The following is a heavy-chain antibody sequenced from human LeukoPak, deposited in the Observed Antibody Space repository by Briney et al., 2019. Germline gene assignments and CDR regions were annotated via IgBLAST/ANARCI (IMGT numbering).Heavy chain of an antibody. D-gene: IGHD2-15*01. CDR1: RFSLSSSGLG. Sequence: SGPTLVKPTQTLTLTCTFSRFSLSSSGLGVGWIRQPPGKALEWLALIYWDDDKRYSPSLKSRLTITKDTSKNQVFLTMTNMDPVDTATYHCVRRGCSGGSCYNRFDYWGQGTLVTVSS. CDR2: IYWDDDK. J-gene: IGHJ4*02. CDR3: VRRGCSGGSCYNRFDY. V-gene: IGHV2-5*02.